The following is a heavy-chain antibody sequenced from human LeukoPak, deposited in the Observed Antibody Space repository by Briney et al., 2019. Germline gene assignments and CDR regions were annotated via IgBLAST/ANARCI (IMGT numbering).Heavy chain of an antibody. CDR2: IYYSGST. D-gene: IGHD6-13*01. V-gene: IGHV4-31*03. Sequence: SQTLSLTCTVSGGSISSGGYYWSWIRQHPGKGLEWIGYIYYSGSTYYNPSLKSRVTISVDRSKNQFSLKLSSVTAADTAVYSCARVGAAAGSVWFDPWGQGTLVTVSS. CDR3: ARVGAAAGSVWFDP. CDR1: GGSISSGGYY. J-gene: IGHJ5*02.